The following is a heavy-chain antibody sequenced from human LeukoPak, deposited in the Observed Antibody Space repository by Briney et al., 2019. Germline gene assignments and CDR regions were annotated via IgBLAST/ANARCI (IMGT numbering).Heavy chain of an antibody. V-gene: IGHV4-59*12. J-gene: IGHJ3*02. CDR3: ARDPPGAAFDI. Sequence: SETLSLTCTVSGGSISSYYWSWIRQPPGKGLEWIGYIYYSGSTNYNPSLKSRVTISVDTSKNQFSLKLSSVTAADTAVYYCARDPPGAAFDIWGQGTMVTVSS. CDR2: IYYSGST. CDR1: GGSISSYY. D-gene: IGHD1-26*01.